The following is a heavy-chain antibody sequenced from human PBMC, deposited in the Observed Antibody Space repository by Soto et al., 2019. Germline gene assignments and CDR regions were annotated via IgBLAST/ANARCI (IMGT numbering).Heavy chain of an antibody. Sequence: SETLSLTCTVSGGSVRSGSYYWSWIRQPPGKGLEWIGYIYYSGSTNYNPSLKSRVTISIDTSKNQFSLKLSSVTAADTAVYYCARRGYSSGFYYFDYWGQGTLVTVSS. D-gene: IGHD6-19*01. V-gene: IGHV4-61*01. CDR1: GGSVRSGSYY. CDR3: ARRGYSSGFYYFDY. CDR2: IYYSGST. J-gene: IGHJ4*02.